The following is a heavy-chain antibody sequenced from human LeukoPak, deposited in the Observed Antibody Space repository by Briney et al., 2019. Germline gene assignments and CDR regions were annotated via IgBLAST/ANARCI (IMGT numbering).Heavy chain of an antibody. CDR3: ASRASSGCFDY. V-gene: IGHV3-11*01. CDR2: ISSSGSTI. CDR1: GFTFSDYY. J-gene: IGHJ4*02. D-gene: IGHD3-22*01. Sequence: GGSLRLSRAASGFTFSDYYMSWIRQAPGKGLEWVSYISSSGSTIYYADSVKGRFTISRDNAKNSLYLQMNSLRAEDTAVYYCASRASSGCFDYWGQGTLVTVSS.